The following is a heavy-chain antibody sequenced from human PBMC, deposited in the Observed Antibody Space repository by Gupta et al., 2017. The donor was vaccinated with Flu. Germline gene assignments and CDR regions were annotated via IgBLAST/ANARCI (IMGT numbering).Heavy chain of an antibody. Sequence: GFTLSNYAMHWVRQAPGKGLEWVAVISYDGSGKHYADSVKGRFTISRDNSKNTLYLQMNSLRAEDTAVYYCASTTSTHTDYWGQGTLVTVSS. CDR1: GFTLSNYA. D-gene: IGHD2-2*01. V-gene: IGHV3-30-3*01. CDR2: ISYDGSGK. CDR3: ASTTSTHTDY. J-gene: IGHJ4*02.